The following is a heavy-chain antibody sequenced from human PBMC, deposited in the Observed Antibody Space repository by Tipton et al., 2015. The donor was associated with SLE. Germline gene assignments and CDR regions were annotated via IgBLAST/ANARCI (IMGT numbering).Heavy chain of an antibody. CDR3: ARGWGSWPYYFDY. CDR1: GGSFSGYY. CDR2: INHSGST. J-gene: IGHJ4*02. Sequence: TLSLTCAVYGGSFSGYYWSWFRQPPGKGLEWIGEINHSGSTNYNPSLKSRVTISVDTSKNQFSLKLSSVTAADTAVYYCARGWGSWPYYFDYWGQGTLVTVSS. V-gene: IGHV4-34*01. D-gene: IGHD6-13*01.